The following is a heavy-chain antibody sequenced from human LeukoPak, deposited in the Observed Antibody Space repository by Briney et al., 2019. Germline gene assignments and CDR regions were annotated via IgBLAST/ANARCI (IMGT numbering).Heavy chain of an antibody. V-gene: IGHV1-8*01. Sequence: ASVKVSCKASGYTFTSYDINWVRQATGQGLEWMGWMNSNTGNTGYGQKFQGRVTMSKNTSISTAYMELNNLRSEDTAVYYCVGVSGDRRYFDYWGQGTLVTVSS. D-gene: IGHD7-27*01. CDR3: VGVSGDRRYFDY. J-gene: IGHJ4*02. CDR2: MNSNTGNT. CDR1: GYTFTSYD.